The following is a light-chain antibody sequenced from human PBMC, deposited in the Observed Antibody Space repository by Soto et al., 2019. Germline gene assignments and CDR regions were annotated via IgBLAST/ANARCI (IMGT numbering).Light chain of an antibody. V-gene: IGLV1-51*01. J-gene: IGLJ1*01. CDR1: STNIGGNS. CDR3: GSWDSSLSAYV. Sequence: QSVMTQPPSVSAAPGQKVTISCSGSSTNIGGNSVSWYQQLPGTAPKLLIYDDNKQPSGIPDRFSGSKSATSATLGITGFQTGDEADYYCGSWDSSLSAYVFGTGTKLTVL. CDR2: DDN.